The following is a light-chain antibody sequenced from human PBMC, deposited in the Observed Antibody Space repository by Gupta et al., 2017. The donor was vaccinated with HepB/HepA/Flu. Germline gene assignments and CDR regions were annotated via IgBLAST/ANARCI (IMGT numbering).Light chain of an antibody. CDR1: NIGSKC. J-gene: IGLJ2*01. CDR3: QVWDSDSDHPVV. Sequence: SYLLTQPPAVSVAPRKTPRTTCGGNNIGSKCVHWYKQKPGQAPVLVVYDDSDRHSGIPERFSGSNPGNTATLIISRVEAGDEGDYYCQVWDSDSDHPVVFGGGTKLTVL. CDR2: DDS. V-gene: IGLV3-21*03.